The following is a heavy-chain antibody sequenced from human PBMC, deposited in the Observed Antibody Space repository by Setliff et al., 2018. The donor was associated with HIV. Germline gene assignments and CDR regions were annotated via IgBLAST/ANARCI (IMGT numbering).Heavy chain of an antibody. Sequence: GGSLRLSCAASGFTFSSYWMYWVRQAPGKGLVWVSRINSDGGSTSYADSVKGRFTISRDNAKNTLFLQMNSLRAEDTAVYYCARDVKGYIYGSTYWYFDLWGRGTLVTVSS. J-gene: IGHJ2*01. CDR3: ARDVKGYIYGSTYWYFDL. CDR1: GFTFSSYW. CDR2: INSDGGST. D-gene: IGHD5-18*01. V-gene: IGHV3-74*01.